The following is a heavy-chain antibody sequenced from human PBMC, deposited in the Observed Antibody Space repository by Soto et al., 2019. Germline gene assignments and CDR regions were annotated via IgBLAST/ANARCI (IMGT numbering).Heavy chain of an antibody. D-gene: IGHD2-15*01. CDR3: AREGVAAHYGMDV. CDR1: GGTFSSYA. Sequence: WASVKVSCKASGGTFSSYAISWVRQAPGQGLEWMGGIIPIFGTANYAQKFQGRVTITADKSTSTAYMELSSLRSEDTAVYYCAREGVAAHYGMDVWGQGTTVTVSS. V-gene: IGHV1-69*06. CDR2: IIPIFGTA. J-gene: IGHJ6*02.